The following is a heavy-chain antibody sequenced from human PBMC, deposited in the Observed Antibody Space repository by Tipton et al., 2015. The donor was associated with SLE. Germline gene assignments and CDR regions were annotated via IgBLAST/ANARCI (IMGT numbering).Heavy chain of an antibody. D-gene: IGHD5-18*01. CDR2: IYYSGNT. V-gene: IGHV4-59*08. CDR3: ARHDLGYSYGIDY. CDR1: GGSISSYY. Sequence: TLSLTCTVSGGSISSYYWSWIRQPPGKGLEWIGYIYYSGNTNYNPSLKSRVTISVDTSKNQFSLKLSSVTAADTAVYYCARHDLGYSYGIDYWGQGTLVTVSS. J-gene: IGHJ4*02.